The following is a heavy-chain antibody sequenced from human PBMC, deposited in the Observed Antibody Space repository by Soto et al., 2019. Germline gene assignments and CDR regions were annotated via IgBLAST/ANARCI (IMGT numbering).Heavy chain of an antibody. CDR2: ISSSGSTI. Sequence: EVQVVESGGGLVQPGGSLRLSCAASGFSFSSYSFNWVRQAPGKGLEWVSYISSSGSTIYYADSVKGRFTISRDNAKNSLYLQMNSLRAEDTAVYYCAREGVWFGETTDLYGMDVWGQGTTVTVSS. V-gene: IGHV3-48*04. D-gene: IGHD3-10*01. CDR1: GFSFSSYS. J-gene: IGHJ6*02. CDR3: AREGVWFGETTDLYGMDV.